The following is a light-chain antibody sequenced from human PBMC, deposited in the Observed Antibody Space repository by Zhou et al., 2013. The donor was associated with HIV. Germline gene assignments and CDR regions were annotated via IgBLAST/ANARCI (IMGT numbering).Light chain of an antibody. V-gene: IGKV3-20*01. CDR2: GAS. CDR1: QSVSSSY. J-gene: IGKJ4*01. Sequence: EIVLTQSPGTLSLSPGERATLSCRASQSVSSSYLAWYQQKPGQAPRLLIYGASTRATGVPARFSGSGFGTEFTLAISSLQSEDVAVYYCQQSHTFGGGTKVEI. CDR3: QQSHT.